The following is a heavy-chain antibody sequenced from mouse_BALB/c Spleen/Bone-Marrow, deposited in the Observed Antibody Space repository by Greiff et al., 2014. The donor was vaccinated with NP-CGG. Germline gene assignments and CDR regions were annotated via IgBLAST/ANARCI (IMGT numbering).Heavy chain of an antibody. CDR1: GYAFTNYL. J-gene: IGHJ4*01. V-gene: IGHV1-54*01. CDR2: INPGSGGT. CDR3: ARRITTARAMDY. D-gene: IGHD1-2*01. Sequence: VNVVESGAELVRPGTSVKVSCKASGYAFTNYLIEWVKQRPGQGLEWIGVINPGSGGTNYNEKFKGKATLTADKSSSTAYMQLSSLTSDDSAVYFCARRITTARAMDYWGQGTSVTVSS.